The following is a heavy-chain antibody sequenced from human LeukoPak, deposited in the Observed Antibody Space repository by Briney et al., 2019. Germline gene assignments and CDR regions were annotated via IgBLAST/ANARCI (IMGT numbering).Heavy chain of an antibody. CDR2: IYYSGST. CDR1: GGSISSSSYY. Sequence: SETLSLTCTVSGGSISSSSYYWGWIRQPPGKGLEWIGSIYYSGSTYYNPSLKSRVTISVDTSKNQFSLKLSSVTAADTAVYYCARVGVDYYDSSGYLNYYYMDVWGKGTTVTVSS. J-gene: IGHJ6*03. V-gene: IGHV4-39*07. CDR3: ARVGVDYYDSSGYLNYYYMDV. D-gene: IGHD3-22*01.